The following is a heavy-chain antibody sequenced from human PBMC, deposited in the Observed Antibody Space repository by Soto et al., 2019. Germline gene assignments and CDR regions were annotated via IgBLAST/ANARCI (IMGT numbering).Heavy chain of an antibody. CDR2: VFHSGST. CDR1: GDSVNSSNW. V-gene: IGHV4-4*02. CDR3: AREQSLGRFLEWTPPGGALY. Sequence: QVQLQESGPGLVKPSGTLSLTCAVSGDSVNSSNWWSWVRQPPGKGLEWIGEVFHSGSTNYNPSLKSRVTISLDKSKNQFSLKLSSVTAADTALYYCAREQSLGRFLEWTPPGGALYWGQGILVTVSS. J-gene: IGHJ4*02. D-gene: IGHD3-3*01.